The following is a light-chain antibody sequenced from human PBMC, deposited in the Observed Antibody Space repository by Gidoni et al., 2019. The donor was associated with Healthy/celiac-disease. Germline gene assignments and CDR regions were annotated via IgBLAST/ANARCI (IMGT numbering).Light chain of an antibody. CDR3: QQSYSTPYT. J-gene: IGKJ2*01. V-gene: IGKV1-39*01. CDR2: AAS. Sequence: IQITQSPSSLSASVGDRVTITCRASQSISSYLNWYQQKPGKAPKLLIYAASSLQSGVPSRFSGSGSGTDFTLTISSLQPEDFATYYCQQSYSTPYTFXXXTKLEIK. CDR1: QSISSY.